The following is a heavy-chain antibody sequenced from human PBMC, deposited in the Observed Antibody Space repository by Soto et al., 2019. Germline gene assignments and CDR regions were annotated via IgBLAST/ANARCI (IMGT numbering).Heavy chain of an antibody. V-gene: IGHV1-18*01. D-gene: IGHD4-17*01. CDR2: ISAYNGNT. J-gene: IGHJ6*02. Sequence: QVQLVQSGAEVKKPGASVKVSCKASGYTFTSYGISWVRQAPGQGLEWMGWISAYNGNTNYAQKLQGRVTMNTDTHTSTAYMELRCLRSDDTAVYYCARDGTVTTHDYCGMDVWGQGTTVTVSS. CDR1: GYTFTSYG. CDR3: ARDGTVTTHDYCGMDV.